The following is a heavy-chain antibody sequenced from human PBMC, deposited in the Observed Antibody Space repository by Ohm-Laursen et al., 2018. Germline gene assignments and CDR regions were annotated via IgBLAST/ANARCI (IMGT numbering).Heavy chain of an antibody. D-gene: IGHD3-3*01. CDR2: ISGSGGST. V-gene: IGHV3-23*01. CDR1: GFTFNNFA. CDR3: AAPGGPPSYYDFWSGSYYFDY. J-gene: IGHJ4*02. Sequence: GSLRLSCAASGFTFNNFAMSWVRQAPGKGLEWVSAISGSGGSTYYADSVKGRFTISRDNSKNTLYLQMNSLRAEDTAVYYCAAPGGPPSYYDFWSGSYYFDYWGQGTLVTVSS.